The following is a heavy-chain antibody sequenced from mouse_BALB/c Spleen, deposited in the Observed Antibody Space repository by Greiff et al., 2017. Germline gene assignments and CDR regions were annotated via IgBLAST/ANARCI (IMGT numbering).Heavy chain of an antibody. D-gene: IGHD2-1*01. Sequence: QVQLQQPGAELVRPGASVKLSCKASGYAFTNYWLGWVKQRPGHGLEWIGDIYPGSGNTYYNEKFKGKATLTADKSSSTAYMQLSSLTSEDSAVYFCARSRGNYSWFAYWGQGTLVTVSA. J-gene: IGHJ3*01. CDR1: GYAFTNYW. CDR3: ARSRGNYSWFAY. V-gene: IGHV1-63*01. CDR2: IYPGSGNT.